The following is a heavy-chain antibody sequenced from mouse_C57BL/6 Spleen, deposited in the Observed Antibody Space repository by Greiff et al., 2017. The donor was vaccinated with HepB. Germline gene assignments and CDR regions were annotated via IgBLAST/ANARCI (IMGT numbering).Heavy chain of an antibody. D-gene: IGHD2-5*01. CDR3: ARGGYSNLYAMDY. CDR2: IYPGDGDT. Sequence: QVQLQQSGPELVKPGASVKISCKASGYAFSSSWMNWVKQRPGKGLEWIGRIYPGDGDTNYNGKFKGKATLTADKSSSTAYMQLSSLTSEDSAVYFWARGGYSNLYAMDYWGQGTSVTVSS. CDR1: GYAFSSSW. J-gene: IGHJ4*01. V-gene: IGHV1-82*01.